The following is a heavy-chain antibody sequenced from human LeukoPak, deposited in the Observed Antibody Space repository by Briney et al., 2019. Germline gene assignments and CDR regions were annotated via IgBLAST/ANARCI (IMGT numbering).Heavy chain of an antibody. CDR2: MKTDGTRI. Sequence: PGGSLRLSCVASGFTFSNYWMYWVRQGPGKGPVWVSRMKTDGTRIEYADSVKGRFTISRDNAKNTLFLQMSSLRVEDTAVYYCARGADHGGSYYPDWGQGTRVTVSS. D-gene: IGHD3-10*01. J-gene: IGHJ4*02. CDR3: ARGADHGGSYYPD. V-gene: IGHV3-74*01. CDR1: GFTFSNYW.